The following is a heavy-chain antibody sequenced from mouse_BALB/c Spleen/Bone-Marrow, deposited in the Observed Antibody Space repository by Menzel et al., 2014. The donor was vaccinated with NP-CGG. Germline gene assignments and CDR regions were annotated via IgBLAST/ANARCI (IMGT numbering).Heavy chain of an antibody. D-gene: IGHD2-4*01. CDR3: ARHAYYDQTEVSFVY. J-gene: IGHJ3*01. Sequence: EVYLVESGGGSVKSGGSLKLSCAASGFSFNSYGMSWVRQTPEKRLEWVATISGGGSYTFYPDSVKGRFTISRDNAKNNLYLQLSSLRSEDTALYYCARHAYYDQTEVSFVYWGQGTLVTVSA. CDR1: GFSFNSYG. V-gene: IGHV5-9-2*01. CDR2: ISGGGSYT.